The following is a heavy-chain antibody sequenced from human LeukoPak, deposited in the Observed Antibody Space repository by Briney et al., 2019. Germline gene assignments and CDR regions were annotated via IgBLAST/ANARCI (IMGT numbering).Heavy chain of an antibody. CDR1: GFAFSGYN. CDR2: ISGGSDTI. CDR3: ASEGEIGFGYLH. J-gene: IGHJ4*02. D-gene: IGHD5-18*01. V-gene: IGHV3-48*04. Sequence: PGESLRLSCAASGFAFSGYNMDWVRQAPGKGLEWVSYISGGSDTIYYSDSVKGRFTISRDNAKNSLYLQMNNLRADDTAVYYCASEGEIGFGYLHWGQGTLVTVSS.